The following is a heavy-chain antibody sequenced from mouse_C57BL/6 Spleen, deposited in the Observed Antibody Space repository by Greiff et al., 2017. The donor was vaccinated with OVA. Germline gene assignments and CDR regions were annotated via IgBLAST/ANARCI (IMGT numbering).Heavy chain of an antibody. Sequence: EVQLVESGPGLVKPSQSLSLTCSVTGYSITSGYYWNWIRQFPGNKLEWMGYISYDGSNNYNPSLKNRISITRDTSKNQFFLKLNSVTTEDTATYYCAREPYYGSTLYAMDYWGQGTSVTVSS. CDR2: ISYDGSN. CDR1: GYSITSGYY. D-gene: IGHD1-1*01. J-gene: IGHJ4*01. CDR3: AREPYYGSTLYAMDY. V-gene: IGHV3-6*01.